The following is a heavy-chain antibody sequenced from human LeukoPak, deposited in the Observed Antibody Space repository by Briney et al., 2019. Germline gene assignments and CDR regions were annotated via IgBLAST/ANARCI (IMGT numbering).Heavy chain of an antibody. CDR1: GYTFTGYY. J-gene: IGHJ4*02. CDR3: ATESSASYLYYFDY. D-gene: IGHD3-10*01. CDR2: INPNSGGT. Sequence: RASVKVSCKTSGYTFTGYYMYWVRQAPGQGLEWMGRINPNSGGTNYAQKFQGRVTMTRDTSISTAYMELSRLRSDDTAVYYCATESSASYLYYFDYWGQGTLVTVSS. V-gene: IGHV1-2*06.